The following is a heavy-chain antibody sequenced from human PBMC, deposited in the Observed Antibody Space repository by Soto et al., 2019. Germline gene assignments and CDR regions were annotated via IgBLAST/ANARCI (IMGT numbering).Heavy chain of an antibody. CDR1: GFDFSSYG. CDR3: ARDSGSPILNFDF. V-gene: IGHV3-30*03. Sequence: GGSLRLSCVASGFDFSSYGIHWVRQSPGKGLEWVASASYSGSEVFYADFAKGRFTVSKEISKKTAFLQMNALRHDDSAIYFCARDSGSPILNFDFWGQGTQVTVSS. CDR2: ASYSGSEV. J-gene: IGHJ4*02. D-gene: IGHD3-10*01.